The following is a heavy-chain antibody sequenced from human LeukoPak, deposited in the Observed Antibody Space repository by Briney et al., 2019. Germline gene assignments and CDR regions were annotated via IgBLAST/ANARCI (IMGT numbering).Heavy chain of an antibody. CDR3: ARDLGFVGDSSGYPFRYFDY. CDR1: GYTFTGYY. CDR2: INPNSGGT. D-gene: IGHD3-22*01. V-gene: IGHV1-2*02. J-gene: IGHJ4*02. Sequence: ASVKVSCKASGYTFTGYYMHWVRQAPGQGLEWMGWINPNSGGTSYAQKFQGRVTMTRDTSISTAYMELSRLRSDDTAVYYCARDLGFVGDSSGYPFRYFDYWGQGTLVTVSS.